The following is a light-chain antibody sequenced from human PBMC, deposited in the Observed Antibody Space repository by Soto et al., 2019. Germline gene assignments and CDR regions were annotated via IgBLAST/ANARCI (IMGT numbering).Light chain of an antibody. CDR2: DVS. Sequence: LTQTVVEAKSAGLGVPLTCTRNSSDVGGYNYVSWYRQHPGRAPKLMIYDVSNRPSGVSNRFSGSKSGNTASLTISGLQAEDEADYYCSSYTRSSTYVFGTGTKVTVL. CDR3: SSYTRSSTYV. J-gene: IGLJ1*01. CDR1: SSDVGGYNY. V-gene: IGLV2-14*01.